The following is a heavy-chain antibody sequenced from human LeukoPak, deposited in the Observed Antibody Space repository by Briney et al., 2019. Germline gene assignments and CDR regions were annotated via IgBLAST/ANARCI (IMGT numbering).Heavy chain of an antibody. V-gene: IGHV4-59*12. Sequence: SETLSLTCTVSGGSIRNYYWSWIRQPPGKELEWIGYIYYSGSTKYNPSLQSRVTISIDTSKNQFSLKLDSVTAADTAVYYCARVYYYYGPGMDVWGQGTTVTVSS. CDR3: ARVYYYYGPGMDV. CDR2: IYYSGST. J-gene: IGHJ6*02. CDR1: GGSIRNYY. D-gene: IGHD3-10*01.